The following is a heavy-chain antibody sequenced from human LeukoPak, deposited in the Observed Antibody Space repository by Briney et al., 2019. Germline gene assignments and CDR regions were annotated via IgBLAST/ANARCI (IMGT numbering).Heavy chain of an antibody. CDR2: MYYSGST. CDR3: ARTTEGYCSGGNCYYYYYYMDV. CDR1: GGSVSSYY. V-gene: IGHV4-59*02. D-gene: IGHD2-15*01. Sequence: SETLSLTCTVSGGSVSSYYWSWIRQPPGKGLEWIGYMYYSGSTSYNPSLKSRVTISVDTSKNQFSLKLRFVTPADTAVFYCARTTEGYCSGGNCYYYYYYMDVWGKGTTVTVSS. J-gene: IGHJ6*03.